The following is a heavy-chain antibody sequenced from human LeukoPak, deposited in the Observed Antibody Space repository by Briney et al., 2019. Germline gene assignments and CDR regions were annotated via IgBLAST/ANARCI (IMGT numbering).Heavy chain of an antibody. CDR1: GFTFSSYE. J-gene: IGHJ4*02. V-gene: IGHV3-48*03. CDR2: ISSSGSTI. Sequence: PGGSLRLSCAASGFTFSSYEMNWVRQAPGKGLEWVSYISSSGSTIYYADSVKGRFTISRDNSKNTLYLQMNSLRAEDTAVYYCARDMAYIAVAHGFDYWGQGTLVTVSS. D-gene: IGHD6-19*01. CDR3: ARDMAYIAVAHGFDY.